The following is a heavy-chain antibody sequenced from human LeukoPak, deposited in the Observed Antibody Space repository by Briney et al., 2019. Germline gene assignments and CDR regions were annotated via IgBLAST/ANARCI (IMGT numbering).Heavy chain of an antibody. CDR3: ASGIQLWNRGYYYYGMDV. V-gene: IGHV4-59*08. CDR2: IYDSGST. D-gene: IGHD5-18*01. CDR1: GGSISSYY. Sequence: SETLSLTCTVSGGSISSYYWSWIRQPPGKGLEWIGYIYDSGSTNYNPSLKSRVTISVDTSKNQFSLKLSSVTAADTAVYYCASGIQLWNRGYYYYGMDVWGQGTTVTVSS. J-gene: IGHJ6*02.